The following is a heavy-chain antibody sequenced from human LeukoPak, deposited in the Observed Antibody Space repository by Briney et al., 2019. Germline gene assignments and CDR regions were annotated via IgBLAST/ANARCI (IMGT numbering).Heavy chain of an antibody. J-gene: IGHJ4*02. CDR1: GFTFGSYG. CDR3: AKLVQVAGTFDY. Sequence: GGSLRLSCAASGFTFGSYGMHWVRQAPGKGLEWVAVISYDGSNKYYADSVKGRFTISRDNSKNTLYLQMNSLRAEGTAVYYCAKLVQVAGTFDYWGQGTLVTVSS. CDR2: ISYDGSNK. V-gene: IGHV3-30*18. D-gene: IGHD6-19*01.